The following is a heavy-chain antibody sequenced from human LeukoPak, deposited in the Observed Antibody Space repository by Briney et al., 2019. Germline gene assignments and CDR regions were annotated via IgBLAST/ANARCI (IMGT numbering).Heavy chain of an antibody. Sequence: GGSLRLSCAASVFTFSSYSMNWVRQAPGKGLEWASSISSSSSYIYYADSVKGRFTISRDNAKNSLYLQMNSLRAEDTAVYYCASGVTLGLVYYYYYGMDVWGKGTTVTVSS. D-gene: IGHD6-19*01. CDR1: VFTFSSYS. J-gene: IGHJ6*04. V-gene: IGHV3-21*01. CDR3: ASGVTLGLVYYYYYGMDV. CDR2: ISSSSSYI.